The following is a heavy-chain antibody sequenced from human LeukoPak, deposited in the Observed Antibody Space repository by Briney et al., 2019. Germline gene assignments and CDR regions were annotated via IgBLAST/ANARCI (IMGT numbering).Heavy chain of an antibody. CDR1: GGSFSGYY. CDR2: INHSGST. Sequence: PSETLSLTCAVYGGSFSGYYWSWIRQPPGKGLEWIGEINHSGSTNYNPSLKSRVTISVDTSKNQFSLKLSSVTAADTAVYYCARAGVVPAVRAFDIWGQGTMVTVSS. CDR3: ARAGVVPAVRAFDI. D-gene: IGHD2-2*01. V-gene: IGHV4-34*01. J-gene: IGHJ3*02.